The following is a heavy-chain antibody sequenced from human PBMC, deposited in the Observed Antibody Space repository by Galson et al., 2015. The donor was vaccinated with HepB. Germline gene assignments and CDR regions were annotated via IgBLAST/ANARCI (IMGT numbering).Heavy chain of an antibody. V-gene: IGHV3-30*04. CDR2: ISYDGSNK. J-gene: IGHJ4*02. Sequence: SLRLSCTASGFTFSSYAMHWVRQAPGKGLEWVAVISYDGSNKYYADSVKGRFTISRDNSKNTLYLQMNSLRAEDTAVYYCARDVYSGYDLQLFDYWGQGTLVTVSS. CDR3: ARDVYSGYDLQLFDY. D-gene: IGHD5-12*01. CDR1: GFTFSSYA.